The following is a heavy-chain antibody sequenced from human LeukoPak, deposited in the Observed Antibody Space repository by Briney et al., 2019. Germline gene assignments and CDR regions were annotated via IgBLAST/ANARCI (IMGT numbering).Heavy chain of an antibody. CDR1: GGSISSSSYY. CDR2: IYYSGST. CDR3: ARLRDYHYNYMDV. J-gene: IGHJ6*03. V-gene: IGHV4-39*01. Sequence: SETLSLTCTVSGGSISSSSYYWGWIRQPPGKGLEWIGSIYYSGSTYYNPSLKSRVTISIDTSKNQFSLKLSSVTAADTAVYYCARLRDYHYNYMDVWGKGTTVTISS.